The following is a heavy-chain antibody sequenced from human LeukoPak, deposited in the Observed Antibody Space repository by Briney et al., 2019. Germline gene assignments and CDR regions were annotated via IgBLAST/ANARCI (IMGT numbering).Heavy chain of an antibody. Sequence: SETLSLTCAVYGGSFSGYYWSWIRQHPGKGLEWIGYIHYSGDTYNNPSLKSRVTVSLDTSKRQFSLKLTSVTAADTAVYYCARLIAARPDEDRWGQGTLVTVSA. V-gene: IGHV4-31*11. J-gene: IGHJ5*02. CDR2: IHYSGDT. CDR1: GGSFSGYY. D-gene: IGHD6-6*01. CDR3: ARLIAARPDEDR.